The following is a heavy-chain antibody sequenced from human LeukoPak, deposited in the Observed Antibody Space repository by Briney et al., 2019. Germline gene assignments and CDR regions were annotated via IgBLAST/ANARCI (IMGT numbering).Heavy chain of an antibody. CDR1: GFTFSLHA. D-gene: IGHD5-18*01. V-gene: IGHV3-21*05. CDR2: INSESSDI. Sequence: GGSLRLSCTASGFTFSLHAMNWVRQAPGKGLEWVSYINSESSDILYAGSVKGRFTISRDMAKNSLYLQMNSLRAEDTAVYYCARDTYPPQLIDYWGQGTLVTVSS. J-gene: IGHJ4*02. CDR3: ARDTYPPQLIDY.